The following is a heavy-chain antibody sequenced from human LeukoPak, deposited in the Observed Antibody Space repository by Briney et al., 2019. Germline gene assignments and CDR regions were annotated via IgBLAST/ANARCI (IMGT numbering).Heavy chain of an antibody. CDR2: IWYDGSEK. V-gene: IGHV3-33*01. Sequence: GGSVRLSCAASGFTFTDYGIDWVRQAPGKGLEWVAVIWYDGSEKYYADSVKGRFTISRDQSKNTVYLQMNSLRVEDTAVYYCARLGLGWSLDYWGQGILVTVS. CDR3: ARLGLGWSLDY. J-gene: IGHJ4*02. CDR1: GFTFTDYG. D-gene: IGHD6-19*01.